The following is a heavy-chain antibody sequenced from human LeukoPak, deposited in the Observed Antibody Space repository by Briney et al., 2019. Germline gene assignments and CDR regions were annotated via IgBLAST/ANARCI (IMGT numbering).Heavy chain of an antibody. CDR1: GFTFSSYS. V-gene: IGHV3-21*01. CDR3: ARDTYSSGWFYGMDV. J-gene: IGHJ6*02. Sequence: GESLRLSCAASGFTFSSYSMNWVRQAPGKGLEWVSSISSSSSYIYYADSVKGRFTISRDNAKNSLYLQMNSLRAEDTAVYYCARDTYSSGWFYGMDVWGQGTTVTVSS. CDR2: ISSSSSYI. D-gene: IGHD6-19*01.